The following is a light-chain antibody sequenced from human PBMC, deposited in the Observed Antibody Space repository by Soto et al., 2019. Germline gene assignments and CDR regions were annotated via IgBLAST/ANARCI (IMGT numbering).Light chain of an antibody. CDR2: AAS. CDR3: QQSSPTPFTFT. J-gene: IGKJ4*01. V-gene: IGKV1-39*01. CDR1: QSISNF. Sequence: DIQMTQSPSSLSASVGDRVTITCRASQSISNFLNWYQQKPGKAPKLLIYAASTLQSGVPSRFSGSGYGTDLNLTISSLHTEDFGHYYCQQSSPTPFTFTFGGATKVEIK.